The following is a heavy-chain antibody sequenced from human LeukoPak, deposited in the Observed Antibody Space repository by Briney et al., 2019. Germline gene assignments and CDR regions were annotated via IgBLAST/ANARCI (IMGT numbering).Heavy chain of an antibody. J-gene: IGHJ4*02. D-gene: IGHD3-3*01. V-gene: IGHV4-61*02. Sequence: SETLSLTCTVSGGSISSGSCYWSWIRQPAGKGLEWIGRIYTGGSTNYNPSLKSRVTISVDTSKNQFSLKLSSVTAADTAVYYCARDHGYDFWSGYYYIDYWGQGTLVTVSS. CDR2: IYTGGST. CDR1: GGSISSGSCY. CDR3: ARDHGYDFWSGYYYIDY.